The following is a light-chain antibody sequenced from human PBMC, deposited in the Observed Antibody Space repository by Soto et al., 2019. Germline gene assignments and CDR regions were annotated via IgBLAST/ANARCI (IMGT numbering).Light chain of an antibody. J-gene: IGLJ3*02. CDR1: SSDVGGYNY. V-gene: IGLV2-14*01. CDR2: AVT. CDR3: SSYTNINTWV. Sequence: QSALTQPASVSGSPGQSITISCTGTSSDVGGYNYVSWYQQHPGKAPKFLIYAVTNRPSGVSHRFSGSKSGNTASLTISGLQAEDEADYYCSSYTNINTWVFGGGTKLTVL.